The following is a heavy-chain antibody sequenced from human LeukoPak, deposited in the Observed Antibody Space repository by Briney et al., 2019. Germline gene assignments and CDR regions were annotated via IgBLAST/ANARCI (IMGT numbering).Heavy chain of an antibody. D-gene: IGHD3-10*01. CDR2: IIPIFGTA. Sequence: SVKVSCKASGGTFSSYAISWVRQAPGQGLEWMGGIIPIFGTANYAQKFQGRVTITADESTSTAYMELSSLRSEDTAVYYCARDGLLWFGEPTWFDYWGQGTLVTVSS. CDR1: GGTFSSYA. J-gene: IGHJ4*02. CDR3: ARDGLLWFGEPTWFDY. V-gene: IGHV1-69*13.